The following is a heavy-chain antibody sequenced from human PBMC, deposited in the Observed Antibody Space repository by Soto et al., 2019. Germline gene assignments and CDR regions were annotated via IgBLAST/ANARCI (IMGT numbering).Heavy chain of an antibody. V-gene: IGHV4-30-2*01. CDR3: ARGVVATGANFAYYYYGMDV. D-gene: IGHD5-12*01. J-gene: IGHJ6*02. CDR1: GGSISSGGYS. Sequence: PSETLSLTCAVSGGSISSGGYSWSWIRQPPGKGLEWIGYIYHSGSTYYNPSLKSRVTISVDRSKNQFSLKLSSVTAADTAVYYCARGVVATGANFAYYYYGMDVWGQGTTVTISS. CDR2: IYHSGST.